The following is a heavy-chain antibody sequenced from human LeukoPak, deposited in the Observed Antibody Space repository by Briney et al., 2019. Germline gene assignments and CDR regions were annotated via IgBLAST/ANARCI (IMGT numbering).Heavy chain of an antibody. CDR1: GGSFGGYY. J-gene: IGHJ6*02. V-gene: IGHV4-34*01. Sequence: SETLSLTCAVYGGSFGGYYWSWIRQPPGKWLEWIGEINHSGSTNYNPSLKSRVTISVDTSKNQFSLKLSSVTAADTAVYYCARGLTIFGVDYYYYGMDVWGQGTTVTVSS. D-gene: IGHD3-3*01. CDR2: INHSGST. CDR3: ARGLTIFGVDYYYYGMDV.